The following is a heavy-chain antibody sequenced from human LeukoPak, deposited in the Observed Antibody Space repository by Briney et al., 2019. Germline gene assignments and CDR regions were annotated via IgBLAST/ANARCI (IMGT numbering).Heavy chain of an antibody. CDR1: GYSFTNYW. V-gene: IGHV5-51*01. CDR3: AREAPGTCYFDY. CDR2: FYRGDSDT. J-gene: IGHJ4*02. D-gene: IGHD3-10*01. Sequence: GESLKISCKASGYSFTNYWIAWVRQMPGKGLEWVGIFYRGDSDTRYNPPFQGQVTISADKSISTAYLQWSSLKASDTAMYYCAREAPGTCYFDYWGQGTLVTVSS.